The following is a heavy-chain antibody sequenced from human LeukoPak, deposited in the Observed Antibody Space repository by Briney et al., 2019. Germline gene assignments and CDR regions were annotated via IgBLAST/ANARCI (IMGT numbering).Heavy chain of an antibody. V-gene: IGHV1-69*05. CDR1: GGTFSSYA. CDR2: IIPIFGTA. J-gene: IGHJ5*02. D-gene: IGHD3-10*01. CDR3: ARGLLWFGDIRGNWFDP. Sequence: ASVKVSYKASGGTFSSYAISWVRQAPGQGLEWMGGIIPIFGTANYAQKFQGRVTITTDESTSTAYMELSSLRSEDTAVYYCARGLLWFGDIRGNWFDPWGQGTLVTVSS.